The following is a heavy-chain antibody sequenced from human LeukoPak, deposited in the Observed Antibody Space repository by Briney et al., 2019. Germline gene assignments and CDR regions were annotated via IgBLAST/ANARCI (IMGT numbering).Heavy chain of an antibody. V-gene: IGHV3-53*04. CDR3: ARDRGDSSGYYLDAFDI. CDR2: IYTGGTA. CDR1: GFTVSSNY. D-gene: IGHD3-22*01. Sequence: GGSLRLSCAASGFTVSSNYMSRVRQAPGKGLEWVSVIYTGGTAYYADSVKGRFSISRHNSNNTLYLQMNSLRVEDTAVYYCARDRGDSSGYYLDAFDIWGQGTMVTVSS. J-gene: IGHJ3*02.